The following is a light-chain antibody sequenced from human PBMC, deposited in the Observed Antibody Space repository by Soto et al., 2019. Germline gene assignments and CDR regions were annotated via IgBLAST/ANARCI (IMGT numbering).Light chain of an antibody. J-gene: IGLJ2*01. CDR3: QAWDSSTVL. CDR1: QLGDKY. Sequence: SYELTQPPSVSVSPGQTASITCSGDQLGDKYVCWYQQKPGQSPVLVIYQDDDRPSGIPERFSGSNSGNTATLTISGTQAMDEADYYCQAWDSSTVLFGGGTKVTVL. CDR2: QDD. V-gene: IGLV3-1*01.